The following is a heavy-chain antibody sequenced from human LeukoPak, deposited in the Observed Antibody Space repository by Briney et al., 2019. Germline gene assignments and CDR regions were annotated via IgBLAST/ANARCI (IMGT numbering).Heavy chain of an antibody. Sequence: GASVKVSCKASGGTFSSYAISWVRQAPGQGLEWMGGIIPIFGTANYAQKFQGRVTITADESTSTAYMELSSLRSEDTAVYYCARVMITFGGVIDYNWFDLWGQGTLVTVSS. D-gene: IGHD3-16*02. J-gene: IGHJ5*02. CDR2: IIPIFGTA. CDR1: GGTFSSYA. CDR3: ARVMITFGGVIDYNWFDL. V-gene: IGHV1-69*01.